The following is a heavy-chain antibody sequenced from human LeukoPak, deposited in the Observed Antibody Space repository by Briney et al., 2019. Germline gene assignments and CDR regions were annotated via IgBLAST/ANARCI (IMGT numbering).Heavy chain of an antibody. D-gene: IGHD3-3*01. V-gene: IGHV1-2*02. J-gene: IGHJ4*02. Sequence: GASVKVSCKASGYTFTGYYMHWVRQAPGQGLEWMGWINPNSGGTNYAQKFQGRVTMTRDTSISTAYMELSRLRSDDTAAYYCARDRRNEITIFGVVILGYWGQGTLVTVSS. CDR3: ARDRRNEITIFGVVILGY. CDR1: GYTFTGYY. CDR2: INPNSGGT.